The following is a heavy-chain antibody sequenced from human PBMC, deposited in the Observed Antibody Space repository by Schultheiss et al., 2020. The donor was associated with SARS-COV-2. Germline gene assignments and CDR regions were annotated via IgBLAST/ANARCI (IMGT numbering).Heavy chain of an antibody. CDR2: IYYSGSI. V-gene: IGHV4-59*01. J-gene: IGHJ4*02. CDR1: GGSISSYY. Sequence: ESLKISCTVSGGSISSYYWTWIRQPPGKGLEWIGYIYYSGSINYNPSLKSRVSISVDTSKNQFSLKLNSVTAADTAVYYCARGFDYWGQGTLVTVSS. CDR3: ARGFDY.